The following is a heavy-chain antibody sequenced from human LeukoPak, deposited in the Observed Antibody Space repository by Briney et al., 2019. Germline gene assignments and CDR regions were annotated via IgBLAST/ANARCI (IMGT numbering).Heavy chain of an antibody. CDR1: GGSISSYY. CDR2: IYYSGST. CDR3: ARGDGGSYF. D-gene: IGHD1-26*01. V-gene: IGHV4-59*12. J-gene: IGHJ4*02. Sequence: SETLSLTCTVSGGSISSYYWSWIRQPPGKGLEWIGSIYYSGSTYYNPSLKSRVTISVDTSKNQFSLKLSSVTAADTAVYYCARGDGGSYFWGQGTLVTVSS.